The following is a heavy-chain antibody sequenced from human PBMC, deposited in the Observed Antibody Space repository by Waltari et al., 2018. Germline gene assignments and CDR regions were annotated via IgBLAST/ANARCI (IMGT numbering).Heavy chain of an antibody. CDR1: GLTFSRFW. J-gene: IGHJ4*02. V-gene: IGHV3-7*01. Sequence: EVQLVESGGGLVQPGGSLRLSCAASGLTFSRFWMTWVRQAPGKGLEWVANINEDGSEKHCVDSVKGRFTISRDNAKNSLFLQMNSLRADDTAVYYCASGGHVDYCGQGTLVTVS. CDR2: INEDGSEK. CDR3: ASGGHVDY.